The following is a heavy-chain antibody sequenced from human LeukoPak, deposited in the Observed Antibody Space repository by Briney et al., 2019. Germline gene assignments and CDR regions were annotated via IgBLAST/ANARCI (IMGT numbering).Heavy chain of an antibody. J-gene: IGHJ4*02. Sequence: PGGSLRLSCAASGFTFNTYAMNWVRQAPGKGLEWVAVISYDGSNKYYADSVKGRFTISRDNSKNTLYLQMNSLRAEDTAVYYCAKVSEKSVVTPLYYFDYWGQGTLVTVSS. CDR1: GFTFNTYA. CDR3: AKVSEKSVVTPLYYFDY. D-gene: IGHD4-23*01. V-gene: IGHV3-30*18. CDR2: ISYDGSNK.